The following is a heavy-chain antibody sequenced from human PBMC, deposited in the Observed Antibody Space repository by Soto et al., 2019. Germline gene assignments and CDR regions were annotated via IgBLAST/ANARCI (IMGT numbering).Heavy chain of an antibody. D-gene: IGHD5-12*01. J-gene: IGHJ4*02. CDR1: GYTFTSYA. Sequence: QVQLVQSGAEVKKPGASVKVSCKASGYTFTSYAMHWVRQAPGQRLEWMGWINAGNGNTKYSQKFQGRVTITRDTCASTDYMELSSLRSEDTAVYYCARVERWLHLPDYWGQGTLVTVSS. V-gene: IGHV1-3*01. CDR3: ARVERWLHLPDY. CDR2: INAGNGNT.